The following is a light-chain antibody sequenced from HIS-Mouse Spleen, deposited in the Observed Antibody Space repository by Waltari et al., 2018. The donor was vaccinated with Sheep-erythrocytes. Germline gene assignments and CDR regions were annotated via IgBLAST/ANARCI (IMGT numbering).Light chain of an antibody. J-gene: IGLJ1*01. CDR2: DVS. CDR1: RSDVGVYKA. CDR3: CSYAGSYNHV. V-gene: IGLV2-11*01. Sequence: QSALTQPPPVSGAPGQSLTLPCPATRSDVGVYKAGSWYQQHPGKAPKLMIYDVSKRPSGVPDRFSGSKSGNTASLTISGLQAEDEADYYCCSYAGSYNHVFATGTKVTVL.